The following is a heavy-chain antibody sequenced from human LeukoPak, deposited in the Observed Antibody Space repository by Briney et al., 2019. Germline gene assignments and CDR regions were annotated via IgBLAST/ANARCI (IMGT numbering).Heavy chain of an antibody. J-gene: IGHJ4*02. CDR1: GGSFSGYY. V-gene: IGHV4-34*01. CDR3: ARGQVRFLEWLYDY. Sequence: SETLSLTCAVYGGSFSGYYWSWIRQPPGKGLEWFGEINHSGSTSYNPSLKSRVTISVDTSKNQFSLKLSSVTAADTAVYYCARGQVRFLEWLYDYWGQGTLVTVSS. D-gene: IGHD3-3*01. CDR2: INHSGST.